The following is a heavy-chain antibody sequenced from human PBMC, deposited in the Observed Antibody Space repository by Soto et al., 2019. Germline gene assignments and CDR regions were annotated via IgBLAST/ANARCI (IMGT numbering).Heavy chain of an antibody. CDR1: GGSISSSSYY. D-gene: IGHD3-10*01. CDR2: IYYSGST. V-gene: IGHV4-39*01. Sequence: SETLSLTCTVSGGSISSSSYYWGWIRQPPGKGLEWIGSIYYSGSTYYNPSLKSRVTISVDTSKNQFSLKLSSVTAADTAVYYCARQPVRGENWFDPWGQGTLVTVSS. J-gene: IGHJ5*02. CDR3: ARQPVRGENWFDP.